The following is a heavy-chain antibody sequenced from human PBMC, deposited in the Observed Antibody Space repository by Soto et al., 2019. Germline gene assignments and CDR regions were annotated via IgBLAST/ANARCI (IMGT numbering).Heavy chain of an antibody. CDR1: GFTFSSYA. J-gene: IGHJ6*02. CDR3: AEGSGYDSSAYGMDV. V-gene: IGHV3-23*01. D-gene: IGHD5-12*01. CDR2: ISGSGGST. Sequence: PGGSLRLSCAASGFTFSSYAMSWVRQAPGKGLEWVSAISGSGGSTYYADSVKGRFTISRDNSKNTLYLQMNSLRAEDTAVYYCAEGSGYDSSAYGMDVWGQGTTVTVSS.